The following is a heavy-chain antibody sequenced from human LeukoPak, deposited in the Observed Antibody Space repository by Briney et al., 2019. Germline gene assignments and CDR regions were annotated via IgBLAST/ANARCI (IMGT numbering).Heavy chain of an antibody. V-gene: IGHV3-7*01. Sequence: PGGSLRLSCAASGFTFTNDFMTWVRQAPGKGLEWVANMKVDGSDIHYVDSVKGRFTISSDNARNSLYLQMNSLRAEDTAVYYCARGTIFGVVTADNLFDYWGQGTLVTVSS. CDR2: MKVDGSDI. D-gene: IGHD3-3*01. CDR3: ARGTIFGVVTADNLFDY. J-gene: IGHJ4*02. CDR1: GFTFTNDF.